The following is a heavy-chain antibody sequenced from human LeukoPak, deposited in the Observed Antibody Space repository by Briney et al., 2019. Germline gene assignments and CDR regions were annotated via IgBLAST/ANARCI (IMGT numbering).Heavy chain of an antibody. Sequence: PGGSLRLSCVASGFTFSSSWMSWVRRAPGKGLEWVANIKQDGTEEYYVDSVRGRFSISKDNAKNSLYLQMNSLRAEDTAVYYCARDESYYYDSGGYYFRLDYWGQGTLVTVSS. D-gene: IGHD3-22*01. CDR2: IKQDGTEE. CDR3: ARDESYYYDSGGYYFRLDY. J-gene: IGHJ4*02. V-gene: IGHV3-7*03. CDR1: GFTFSSSW.